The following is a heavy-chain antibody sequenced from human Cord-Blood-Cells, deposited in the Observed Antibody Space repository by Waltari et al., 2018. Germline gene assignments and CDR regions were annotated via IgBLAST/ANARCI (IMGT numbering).Heavy chain of an antibody. V-gene: IGHV3-21*01. CDR2: ISSSMRYI. J-gene: IGHJ3*02. D-gene: IGHD3-10*01. CDR1: GFTFSSYS. Sequence: EVQLVESGGGLVKPGGSLRLSCEASGFTFSSYSMNWFRQATGKGLEWVSSISSSMRYIYYADSVKGRFTISRDNAKNSLYLQMNSLRAEDTAVYYCARSGYFGDAFDIWGQGTMVTVSS. CDR3: ARSGYFGDAFDI.